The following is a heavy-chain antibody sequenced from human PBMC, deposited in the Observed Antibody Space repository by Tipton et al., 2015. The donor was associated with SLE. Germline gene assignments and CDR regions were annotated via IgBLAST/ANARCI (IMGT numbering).Heavy chain of an antibody. V-gene: IGHV4-59*01. Sequence: TLSLTCTVSGFSFSSYYWSWIRQPPGKGLEWIGYVYYSGNTNYNPSLKSRVTISVDTSTNQFSLKLSSVTAADTAVYYCARGDTGDDYFDNWGQGTLVTVSS. CDR3: ARGDTGDDYFDN. D-gene: IGHD7-27*01. J-gene: IGHJ4*02. CDR1: GFSFSSYY. CDR2: VYYSGNT.